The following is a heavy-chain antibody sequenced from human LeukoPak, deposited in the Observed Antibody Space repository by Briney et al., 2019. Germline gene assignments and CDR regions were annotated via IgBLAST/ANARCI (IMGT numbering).Heavy chain of an antibody. D-gene: IGHD3-10*01. CDR2: IKQDGTEK. V-gene: IGHV3-7*01. Sequence: GGSLRLSCAASGFNFRIYWMSWVRQAPGKGLEWVANIKQDGTEKYYVDSVKGRFTISRDYAKNSLYLQMNSLRVEDTAVYYCAKVAKYYYGPETYYFFEQWGQGTPVTASS. CDR3: AKVAKYYYGPETYYFFEQ. CDR1: GFNFRIYW. J-gene: IGHJ4*02.